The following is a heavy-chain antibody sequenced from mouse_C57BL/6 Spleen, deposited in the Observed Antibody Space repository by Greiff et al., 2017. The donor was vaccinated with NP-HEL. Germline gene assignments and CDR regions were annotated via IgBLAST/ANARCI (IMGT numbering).Heavy chain of an antibody. J-gene: IGHJ2*01. V-gene: IGHV1-50*01. Sequence: VQLQQSGAELVKPGASVKLSCKASGYTFTSYWMQWVKQRPGQGLEWIGEIDPSDSYTNYNQKFKGKATLTVDTSSSTAYMQLSSLTSEDSAVYYCARKDSNYDYFDYWGQGTTLTVSS. CDR2: IDPSDSYT. CDR1: GYTFTSYW. CDR3: ARKDSNYDYFDY. D-gene: IGHD2-5*01.